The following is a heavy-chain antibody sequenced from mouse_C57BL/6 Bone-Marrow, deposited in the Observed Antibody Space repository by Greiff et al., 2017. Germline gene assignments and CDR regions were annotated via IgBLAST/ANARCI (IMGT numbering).Heavy chain of an antibody. CDR1: GYAFSSYW. CDR3: AREGNYDYDGAY. V-gene: IGHV1-80*01. Sequence: QVQLQQSGAELVKPGASVKISCKASGYAFSSYWMNWVKQRPGKGLEWIGQIYPGDGDTNYNGKFKGKATLTADKSSSTAYMQLSSLTSEDSAVYFCAREGNYDYDGAYWGQGTLVTVSA. J-gene: IGHJ3*01. D-gene: IGHD2-4*01. CDR2: IYPGDGDT.